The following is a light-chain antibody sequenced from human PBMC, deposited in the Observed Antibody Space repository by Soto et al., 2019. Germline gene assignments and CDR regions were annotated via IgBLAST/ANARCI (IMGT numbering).Light chain of an antibody. CDR2: EVT. CDR3: SSSAGSNIGV. V-gene: IGLV2-8*01. CDR1: SSDVGGYKF. J-gene: IGLJ1*01. Sequence: QSALTQPPSASGSPGQSVTISCTGTSSDVGGYKFVSWYQQHPGKAPKLLIYEVTERPSGVPDRFSWYKSGTTASLTVSGLQADDDADYYCSSSAGSNIGVFGTGTKLTVL.